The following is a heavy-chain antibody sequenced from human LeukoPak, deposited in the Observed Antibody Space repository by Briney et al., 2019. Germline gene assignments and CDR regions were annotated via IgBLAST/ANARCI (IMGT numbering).Heavy chain of an antibody. D-gene: IGHD3-10*01. CDR1: GDSISSSNYC. Sequence: SETLSLTCTVSGDSISSSNYCGACSRHPPGERLEWSANIFYTGTTYYNPSLKIRVTISIDPSTNQFSLRLNSVTATDTAVYYRARCRGIWFGESTRFLSQKYMDVWGKGTTVTISS. CDR2: IFYTGTT. CDR3: ARCRGIWFGESTRFLSQKYMDV. V-gene: IGHV4-39*01. J-gene: IGHJ6*03.